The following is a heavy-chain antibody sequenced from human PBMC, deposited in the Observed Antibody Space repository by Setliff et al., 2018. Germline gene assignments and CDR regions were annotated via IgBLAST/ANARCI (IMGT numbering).Heavy chain of an antibody. Sequence: PGGSLRLSCAASGFTFSNAWMSWVRQAPGKGLEWVAFISFGSNYIFYADSVKGRFTISRDNAKNTLYLQMNSLRAEDTAVYYCARPPNIVVVVAANDAFDIWGQGTMVTVSS. V-gene: IGHV3-21*01. CDR2: ISFGSNYI. D-gene: IGHD2-15*01. J-gene: IGHJ3*02. CDR1: GFTFSNAW. CDR3: ARPPNIVVVVAANDAFDI.